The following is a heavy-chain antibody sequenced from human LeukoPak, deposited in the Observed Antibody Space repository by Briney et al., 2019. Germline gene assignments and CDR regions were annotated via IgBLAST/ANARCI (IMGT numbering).Heavy chain of an antibody. D-gene: IGHD7-27*01. CDR1: GFTFSSYG. V-gene: IGHV3-30*18. CDR2: ISYDGSNK. J-gene: IGHJ5*02. Sequence: GGSLRLSCAASGFTFSSYGMHWVRQAPGKGLEWVAVISYDGSNKYYADSVKGRFTISRDNSKNTLYLQMNSLRAEDTAVYYCAKAPPNWGNWFDPWGRGTLVTVSS. CDR3: AKAPPNWGNWFDP.